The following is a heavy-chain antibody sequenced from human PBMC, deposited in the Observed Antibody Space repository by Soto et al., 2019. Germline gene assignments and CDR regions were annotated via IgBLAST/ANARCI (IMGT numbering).Heavy chain of an antibody. Sequence: QVQLVESGGGVVQPGRSLRLSCAASGFTFSSYAMHWVRQSPGKGLEWVAVISYDGSNKYYADSVKGRFTISRDNSKNTLYLQMNSLRAEDTAVYYCAKVLMVYADFDYWGQGTLVTVSS. CDR3: AKVLMVYADFDY. CDR2: ISYDGSNK. V-gene: IGHV3-30-3*01. CDR1: GFTFSSYA. D-gene: IGHD2-8*01. J-gene: IGHJ4*02.